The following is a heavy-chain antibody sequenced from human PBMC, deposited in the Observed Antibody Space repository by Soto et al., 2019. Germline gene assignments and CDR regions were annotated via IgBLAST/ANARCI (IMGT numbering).Heavy chain of an antibody. CDR1: GGSFSGYY. V-gene: IGHV4-34*01. CDR3: ARGIGGNYDFWSGYPYYYYYMDV. J-gene: IGHJ6*03. D-gene: IGHD3-3*01. CDR2: INHSGST. Sequence: SETLSLTCAVYGGSFSGYYWSWIRQPPGKGLEWIGEINHSGSTNYNPSLKSRVTVSVDTSKNQFSLKLSSVTAADTAVYYCARGIGGNYDFWSGYPYYYYYMDVWGKGTTVTVS.